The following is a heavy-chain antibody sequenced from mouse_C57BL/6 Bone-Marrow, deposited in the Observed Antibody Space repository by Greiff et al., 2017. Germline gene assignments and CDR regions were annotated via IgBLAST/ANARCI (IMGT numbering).Heavy chain of an antibody. CDR2: ISDGGSYT. D-gene: IGHD1-1*01. V-gene: IGHV5-4*01. Sequence: EVHLVESGGGLVKPGGSLKLSCAASGFTFSSYAMSWVRQTPEKRLEWVATISDGGSYTYYPDNVKGRFTLSRDNAKNNLYLQMSHLQSEDTAMYYCAGEHNYYYTMDYWGQGNSVTVSS. J-gene: IGHJ4*01. CDR3: AGEHNYYYTMDY. CDR1: GFTFSSYA.